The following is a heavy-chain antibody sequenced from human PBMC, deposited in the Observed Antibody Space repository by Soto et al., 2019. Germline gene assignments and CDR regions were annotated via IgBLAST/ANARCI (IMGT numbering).Heavy chain of an antibody. CDR3: ARDLWNDYIWGSYRFGAFDI. Sequence: PSETLSLTCTVSGGSISSYYWSWIRQPPGKGLEWIGYIYYSGSTYYNPSLKSRVTISVDTSKNQFSLKLSSVTAADTAVYYCARDLWNDYIWGSYRFGAFDIWGQGTMVTV. J-gene: IGHJ3*02. V-gene: IGHV4-59*12. CDR1: GGSISSYY. D-gene: IGHD3-16*02. CDR2: IYYSGST.